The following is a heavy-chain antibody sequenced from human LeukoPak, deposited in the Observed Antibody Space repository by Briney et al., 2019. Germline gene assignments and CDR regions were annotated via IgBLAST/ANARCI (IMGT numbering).Heavy chain of an antibody. Sequence: GGSLRLSCAASGFTFSSYGMHWVRQAPGKGLEWVAVISYDGSNKYYADSVKGRFTISRDNSKNTLYLQMNSLRAEDTAVYYCAKDLRPSIAALGYYYYGMDVWGQGTTVTVPS. CDR2: ISYDGSNK. CDR3: AKDLRPSIAALGYYYYGMDV. CDR1: GFTFSSYG. D-gene: IGHD6-6*01. V-gene: IGHV3-30*18. J-gene: IGHJ6*02.